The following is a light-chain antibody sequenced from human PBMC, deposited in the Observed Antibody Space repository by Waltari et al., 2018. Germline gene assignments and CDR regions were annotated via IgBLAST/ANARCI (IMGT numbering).Light chain of an antibody. Sequence: QSALTQPASVSGSPGQSINISCTGTRRDVGGYHYVSWYQQHPGKAPNLMIYEVSNRPSGVSNRFSGSKSGNTASLTISGLQAEDEADYYCSSYTSSSTLAFGGGTKLTVL. CDR2: EVS. CDR3: SSYTSSSTLA. V-gene: IGLV2-14*01. J-gene: IGLJ3*02. CDR1: RRDVGGYHY.